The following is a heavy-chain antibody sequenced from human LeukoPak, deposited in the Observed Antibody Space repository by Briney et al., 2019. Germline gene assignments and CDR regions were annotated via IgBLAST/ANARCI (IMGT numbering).Heavy chain of an antibody. V-gene: IGHV4-59*01. Sequence: PSETLSLTCTVSGGSISSYYWSWIRQPPGKGLEWIGYIYYSGSTNYNPSLKSRVTISVDTSKNQLSLKLSSVTAADTAVYYCARVNPDDSSGYHHYFDYWGQGTLVTVSS. J-gene: IGHJ4*02. CDR1: GGSISSYY. CDR3: ARVNPDDSSGYHHYFDY. D-gene: IGHD3-22*01. CDR2: IYYSGST.